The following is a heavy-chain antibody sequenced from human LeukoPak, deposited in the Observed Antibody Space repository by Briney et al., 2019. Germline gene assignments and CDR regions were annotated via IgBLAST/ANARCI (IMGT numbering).Heavy chain of an antibody. CDR3: VKESPHWTVTPGD. Sequence: PGGSLRLSCIASGFRFDAFTIGWVSQAPGKGLEWVSGIDGGAVKTYFADSVKGRFTVSRDNSKNNVHLQMNSLRAEDTGVYYCVKESPHWTVTPGDWGQGTLVIVSS. CDR1: GFRFDAFT. CDR2: IDGGAVKT. J-gene: IGHJ4*02. V-gene: IGHV3-23*01. D-gene: IGHD4-17*01.